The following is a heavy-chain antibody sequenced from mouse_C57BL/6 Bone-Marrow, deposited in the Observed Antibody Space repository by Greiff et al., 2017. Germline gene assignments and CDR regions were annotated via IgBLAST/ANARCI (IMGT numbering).Heavy chain of an antibody. Sequence: QVQLQQPGAELVRPGTSVKLSCKASGYTFTSYWMHWVKQRPGQGLEWIGVIDPSDSYTNYNQKFKGTATLTVDTSSSTAYMQLSSLTSEDSAVYYCARSSSYAMDYWGQGTSVTVSS. CDR2: IDPSDSYT. J-gene: IGHJ4*01. V-gene: IGHV1-59*01. D-gene: IGHD1-3*01. CDR3: ARSSSYAMDY. CDR1: GYTFTSYW.